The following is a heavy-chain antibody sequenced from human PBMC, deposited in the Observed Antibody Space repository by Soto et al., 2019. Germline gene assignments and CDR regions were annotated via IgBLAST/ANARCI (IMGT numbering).Heavy chain of an antibody. CDR2: ISSGGSTI. J-gene: IGHJ6*02. CDR3: AISHYGGWYPSAYYYYAMDV. D-gene: IGHD6-19*01. V-gene: IGHV3-48*03. Sequence: GGSLRLSCAASGFTFSSYEMNWVRQAPGKGLEWVSYISSGGSTIYYADSVKGRFTISRDNAKNSLYLQMNSLRAEDTAVYYCAISHYGGWYPSAYYYYAMDVWGQGTTVTVSS. CDR1: GFTFSSYE.